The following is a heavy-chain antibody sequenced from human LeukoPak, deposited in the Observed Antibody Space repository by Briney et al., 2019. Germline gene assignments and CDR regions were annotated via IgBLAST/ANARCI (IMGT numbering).Heavy chain of an antibody. D-gene: IGHD3-16*02. J-gene: IGHJ5*02. CDR2: IYTSEST. CDR1: GGSISAYS. V-gene: IGHV4-4*07. CDR3: AREIDRSGRWFDP. Sequence: PSETLSLTCTVSGGSISAYSWSWIRQPAGKGLEWIGRIYTSESTNYNPSLKSRVTMSLDTSKNQSSLRLNSATAADTAVYYCAREIDRSGRWFDPWGQGTLVTVSS.